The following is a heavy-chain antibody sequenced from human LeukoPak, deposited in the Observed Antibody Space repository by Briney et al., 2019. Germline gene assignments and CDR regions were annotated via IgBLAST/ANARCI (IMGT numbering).Heavy chain of an antibody. CDR3: ASRMPGRSGFLDY. D-gene: IGHD3-3*01. Sequence: GSLRLSCAASGFTFSSYIVTWVRQTPGKGLEWVSSISNSDGRTFYADSVKGRFTISRDNSKNTLSLHMNSLRVKDTALYYCASRMPGRSGFLDYWGQGTLVTVSS. J-gene: IGHJ4*02. V-gene: IGHV3-23*01. CDR2: ISNSDGRT. CDR1: GFTFSSYI.